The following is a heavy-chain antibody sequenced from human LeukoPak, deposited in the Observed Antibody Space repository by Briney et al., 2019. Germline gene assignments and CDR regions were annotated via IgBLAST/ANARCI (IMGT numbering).Heavy chain of an antibody. CDR3: AAGGIYSLLDY. CDR2: FDPEHRAA. Sequence: ASVKVSCKVSGYSLTDLSMHWVRQAPGNGLEWMGGFDPEHRAAIYAQKFQGRVSMTEDTSTDTAYMELSSLRSEDTAMYYCAAGGIYSLLDYWGQGTLVTVSS. J-gene: IGHJ4*02. CDR1: GYSLTDLS. D-gene: IGHD1-26*01. V-gene: IGHV1-24*01.